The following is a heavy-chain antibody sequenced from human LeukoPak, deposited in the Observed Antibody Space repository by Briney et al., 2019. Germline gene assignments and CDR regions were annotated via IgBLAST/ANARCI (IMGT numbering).Heavy chain of an antibody. CDR2: ISSSSSTI. CDR1: GFTFNTYN. D-gene: IGHD3-22*01. V-gene: IGHV3-48*01. J-gene: IGHJ4*02. CDR3: ARGYYYDSSEAHFDY. Sequence: GGSLRLSCVASGFTFNTYNMNWVRQAPGKGLEWVSYISSSSSTIYYADSVKGRFTISRDNAKNSLYLQMNSLRAEDTAVYYCARGYYYDSSEAHFDYWGQGTLVTVSS.